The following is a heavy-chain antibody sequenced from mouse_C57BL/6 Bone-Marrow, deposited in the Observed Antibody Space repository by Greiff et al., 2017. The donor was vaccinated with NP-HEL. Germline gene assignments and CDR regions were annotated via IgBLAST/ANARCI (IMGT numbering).Heavy chain of an antibody. V-gene: IGHV1-19*01. CDR1: GYTFTDYY. D-gene: IGHD1-1*01. CDR3: AREEVLRVFDY. J-gene: IGHJ2*01. CDR2: INPYNGGT. Sequence: GPVLVKPGASVKMSCKASGYTFTDYYMNWVKQSHGKSLEWIGVINPYNGGTSYNQKFKGKATLTVDKSSSTAYMELNSLTSEDSAVYYCAREEVLRVFDYWGQGTTLTVSS.